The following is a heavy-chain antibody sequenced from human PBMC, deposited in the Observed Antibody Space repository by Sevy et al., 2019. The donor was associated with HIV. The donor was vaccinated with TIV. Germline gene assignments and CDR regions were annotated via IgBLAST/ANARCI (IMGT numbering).Heavy chain of an antibody. CDR2: ISNSGSII. D-gene: IGHD6-13*01. CDR1: GFTFSSYE. CDR3: AREDGSRQYFQY. J-gene: IGHJ1*01. V-gene: IGHV3-48*03. Sequence: GGSLRLSCVASGFTFSSYEMNWVRQAPGKGLEWVSHISNSGSIIYYEDSVKGRFTISKDNAKNSLYLQMNSLGAEDTAVYYCAREDGSRQYFQYWGQGTLVTVSS.